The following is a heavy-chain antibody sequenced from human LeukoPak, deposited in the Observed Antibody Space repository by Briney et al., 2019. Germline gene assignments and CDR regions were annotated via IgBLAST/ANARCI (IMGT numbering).Heavy chain of an antibody. CDR3: ARTGFGEFPFYGMDV. D-gene: IGHD3-10*01. CDR1: GYSFTSYW. Sequence: GESLKISCKGSGYSFTSYWIGWVRQMPGKGLEWMGIIYPGDSDTRYSPSFQGQVTISADKSISTAYLQWSSLKAPDTAMYYCARTGFGEFPFYGMDVWGQGTTVTVSS. CDR2: IYPGDSDT. V-gene: IGHV5-51*01. J-gene: IGHJ6*02.